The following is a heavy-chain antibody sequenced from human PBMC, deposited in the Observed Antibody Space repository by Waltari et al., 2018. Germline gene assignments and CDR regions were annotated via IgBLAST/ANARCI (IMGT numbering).Heavy chain of an antibody. CDR2: IYYSGRT. CDR3: ARHGRKWSIVRGPDS. Sequence: QLQLQGSGPGLVNPSETLSLTCTVSGGSISSSSYYWGWVRQPPGNGLEWIGTIYYSGRTYYNPAHRSRVTISVAPSKSQLSLNLSSVTAADTAVDYCARHGRKWSIVRGPDSWGQGTLVTVSS. CDR1: GGSISSSSYY. D-gene: IGHD2-8*02. V-gene: IGHV4-39*01. J-gene: IGHJ4*02.